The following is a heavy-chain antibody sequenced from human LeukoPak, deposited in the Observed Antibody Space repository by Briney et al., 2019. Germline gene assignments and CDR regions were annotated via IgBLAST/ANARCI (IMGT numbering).Heavy chain of an antibody. D-gene: IGHD2-2*01. CDR1: GFTFSSYA. CDR2: ISSSSSYI. J-gene: IGHJ4*02. V-gene: IGHV3-21*01. CDR3: ARVVGYCSSTSCQNFDY. Sequence: GGSLRLSCAASGFTFSSYAMSWVRQAPGKGLEWVSSISSSSSYIYYADSLKGRFTISRDNAKNSLYLQMNSLRAEDTAVYYCARVVGYCSSTSCQNFDYWGQGTLVTVSS.